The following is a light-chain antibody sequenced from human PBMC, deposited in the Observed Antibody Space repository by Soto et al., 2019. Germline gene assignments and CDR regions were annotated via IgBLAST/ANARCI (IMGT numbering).Light chain of an antibody. CDR3: LLSFGGARRV. J-gene: IGLJ2*01. CDR1: TGAVTNGHY. Sequence: QAVVTQEPSLTVSPGGTVTLTCASSTGAVTNGHYPYWFQQKPGQAPRTLIYDTSNKHSLTPARFSGSLLGGKPVLTLSGAQPEDEADYFCLLSFGGARRVFGGGTKLTVL. V-gene: IGLV7-46*01. CDR2: DTS.